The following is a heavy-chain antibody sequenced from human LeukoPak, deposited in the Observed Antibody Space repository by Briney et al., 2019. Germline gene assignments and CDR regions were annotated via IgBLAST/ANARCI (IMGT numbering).Heavy chain of an antibody. CDR1: GFTFRDFA. V-gene: IGHV3-64D*09. J-gene: IGHJ4*02. CDR3: VKDRWVEY. D-gene: IGHD4-23*01. Sequence: PGGSLRLSCSVSGFTFRDFAMHWVRQAPGKGLEYVSSISSSGVATYYADSVKGRFTISRDNYKNTLYLQMSSPRAEDTAVYYCVKDRWVEYWGQATLVTVSS. CDR2: ISSSGVAT.